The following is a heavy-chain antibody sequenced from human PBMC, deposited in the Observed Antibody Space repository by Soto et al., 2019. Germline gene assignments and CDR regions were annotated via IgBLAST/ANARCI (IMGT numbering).Heavy chain of an antibody. D-gene: IGHD2-2*01. V-gene: IGHV1-69*02. Sequence: QVQLVQSGAEVKKPGSSVKVSCKASGGTFSSYTISRVRQAPGQGLEWMGRIIPILGIANYAQKFQGRVTITADKSTSTAYMELSSLRSEDTAVYYCAVPAAQWAGEYYFDYWGQGTLVTVSS. CDR2: IIPILGIA. CDR1: GGTFSSYT. J-gene: IGHJ4*02. CDR3: AVPAAQWAGEYYFDY.